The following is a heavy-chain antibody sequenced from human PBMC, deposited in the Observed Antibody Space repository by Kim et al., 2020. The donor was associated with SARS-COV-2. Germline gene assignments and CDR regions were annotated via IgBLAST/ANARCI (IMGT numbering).Heavy chain of an antibody. V-gene: IGHV3-7*01. CDR3: ARTFVDASGAYYRPLDY. J-gene: IGHJ4*02. Sequence: GGSLRLSCAASKFTFSSSWMNWVRQAPGKGLEWVANIKQDGSEKYYVDSVKGRITISRDNAKNSLYLQMNSLRPEDTAVYYCARTFVDASGAYYRPLDYWGQGTLVTVSS. D-gene: IGHD3-10*01. CDR2: IKQDGSEK. CDR1: KFTFSSSW.